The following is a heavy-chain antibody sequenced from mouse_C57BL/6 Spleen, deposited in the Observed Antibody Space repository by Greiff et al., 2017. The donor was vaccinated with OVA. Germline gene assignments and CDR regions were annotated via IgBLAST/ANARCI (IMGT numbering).Heavy chain of an antibody. J-gene: IGHJ4*01. CDR2: INPNNGGT. CDR3: ARWGGAMDY. CDR1: GYTFTDYY. V-gene: IGHV1-26*01. Sequence: EVQLQQSGPELVKPGASVKISCKASGYTFTDYYMNWVKQSHGKSLEWIGDINPNNGGTSYNQQFTGKATLTVDKSSSTAYMELRSLTSEDSAVYYCARWGGAMDYWGQGTSVTVSS.